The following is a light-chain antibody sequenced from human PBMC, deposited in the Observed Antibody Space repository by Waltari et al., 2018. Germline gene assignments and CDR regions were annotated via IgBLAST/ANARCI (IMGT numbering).Light chain of an antibody. J-gene: IGLJ2*01. CDR3: SSYTSSSTLA. CDR2: DVN. CDR1: SGDVGGYKY. Sequence: QSALTQPASVSGSPGQSITISCTGTSGDVGGYKYVSWYQQHPGKAPKFMIYDVNTRTAGVSMRFSGSNSGNTASLTFSGRQAENEADYYCSSYTSSSTLAFGGGTKLTVL. V-gene: IGLV2-14*03.